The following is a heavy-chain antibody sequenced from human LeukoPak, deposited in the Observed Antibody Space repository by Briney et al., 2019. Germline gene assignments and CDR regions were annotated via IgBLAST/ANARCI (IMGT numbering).Heavy chain of an antibody. CDR2: ITPIGGT. CDR1: GYTFTSYA. Sequence: ASVKVSCKASGYTFTSYAIHWVRQAPGQGLEWMGWITPIGGTKYPQQFQGRVAFTWHTSIPTTYLDLSRLTSEDRAVYYYSRDRYGDGFAHLDGGGEGALVTASS. J-gene: IGHJ4*02. CDR3: SRDRYGDGFAHLDG. D-gene: IGHD5-24*01. V-gene: IGHV1-2*02.